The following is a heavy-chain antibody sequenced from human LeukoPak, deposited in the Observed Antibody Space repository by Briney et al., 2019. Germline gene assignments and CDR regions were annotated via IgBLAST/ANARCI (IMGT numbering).Heavy chain of an antibody. Sequence: ASVNVSCKASGYTFTGYYMHWVRQAPGQGLEWMGWINPNSGGTNYAQKFQGRVTMTRDTSISTAYMELSRLRSDDTAVYYCARARLRFSGYCSGGSCYPADYWGQGTLVTVSS. V-gene: IGHV1-2*02. CDR1: GYTFTGYY. D-gene: IGHD2-15*01. CDR3: ARARLRFSGYCSGGSCYPADY. CDR2: INPNSGGT. J-gene: IGHJ4*02.